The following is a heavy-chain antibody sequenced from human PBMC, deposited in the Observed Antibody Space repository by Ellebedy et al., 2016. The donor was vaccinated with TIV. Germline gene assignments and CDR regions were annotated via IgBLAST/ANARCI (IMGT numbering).Heavy chain of an antibody. CDR3: SRSGDYGDSHFDY. CDR2: MNPNSGNT. V-gene: IGHV1-8*01. Sequence: AASVKVSCKASGYTFTSYDINWVRQAPGQGLAWMGWMNPNSGNTGYAQKFQGRVTMTRNTSISTAYMELSSLRSEDTAVYYCSRSGDYGDSHFDYWGQGTLVTVSS. J-gene: IGHJ4*02. CDR1: GYTFTSYD. D-gene: IGHD4-17*01.